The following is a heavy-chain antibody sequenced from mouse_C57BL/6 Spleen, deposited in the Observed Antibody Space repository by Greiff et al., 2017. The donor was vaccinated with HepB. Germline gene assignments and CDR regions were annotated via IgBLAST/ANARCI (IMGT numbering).Heavy chain of an antibody. CDR3: AKGLSSYEGFAY. D-gene: IGHD1-1*01. J-gene: IGHJ3*01. V-gene: IGHV1-52*01. Sequence: QVQLQQPGAELVRPGSSVKLSCKASGYTFTSYWMHWVKQRPIQGLEWIGNIDPSDSETHYNQKFKDKATLTVDKSSSTAYMQLSSLTSEDSAFYYGAKGLSSYEGFAYWGQGTLVTVSA. CDR1: GYTFTSYW. CDR2: IDPSDSET.